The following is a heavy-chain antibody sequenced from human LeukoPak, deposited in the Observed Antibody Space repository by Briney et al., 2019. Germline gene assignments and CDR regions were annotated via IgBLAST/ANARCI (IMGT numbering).Heavy chain of an antibody. D-gene: IGHD1-26*01. Sequence: SVKVSCKASGGTFSSYAISWVRQAPGQGLEWMGGIIPIFGTANYAQKFQGRVTITADKSTSTAYMELSSLRSEDTAVYYCAREDAGIGSFDYWGQGTLVTVSS. J-gene: IGHJ4*02. CDR1: GGTFSSYA. V-gene: IGHV1-69*06. CDR3: AREDAGIGSFDY. CDR2: IIPIFGTA.